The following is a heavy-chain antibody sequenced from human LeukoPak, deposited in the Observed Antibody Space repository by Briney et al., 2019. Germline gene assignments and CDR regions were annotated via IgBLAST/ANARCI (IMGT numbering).Heavy chain of an antibody. J-gene: IGHJ4*02. Sequence: GRSLRLSCAASGFTFSSYTMHWVRQAPGKGLEWVAVISFDGSNTYYADSVKGRFTISRDNSKNTLYLQMNSLRAEDTALYYCAKDIFTMVRGVVDYWGQGTLVTVSS. CDR1: GFTFSSYT. CDR2: ISFDGSNT. CDR3: AKDIFTMVRGVVDY. D-gene: IGHD3-10*01. V-gene: IGHV3-30-3*01.